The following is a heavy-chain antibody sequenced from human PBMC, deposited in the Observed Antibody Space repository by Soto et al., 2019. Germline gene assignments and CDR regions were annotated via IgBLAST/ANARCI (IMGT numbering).Heavy chain of an antibody. CDR2: TNPKSGHT. Sequence: ASVKVSCKASGYTFSTYYMHWVRQAPGQGLEWMGITNPKSGHTSYAQKFQGRVTMTRDTSTSTFYMALSSLRSDDTAVYYCAREYDTLTSTGMDVWGQGTTVTVSS. CDR3: AREYDTLTSTGMDV. J-gene: IGHJ6*02. V-gene: IGHV1-46*01. CDR1: GYTFSTYY. D-gene: IGHD3-9*01.